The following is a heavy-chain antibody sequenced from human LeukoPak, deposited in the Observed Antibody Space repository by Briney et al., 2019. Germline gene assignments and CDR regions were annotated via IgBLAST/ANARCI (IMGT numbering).Heavy chain of an antibody. CDR1: GGTFSSYA. D-gene: IGHD3-10*01. V-gene: IGHV1-69*01. CDR3: ASELEKLLWFGEFDDAFDI. Sequence: GASVKVSCKASGGTFSSYAISWVRQAPGQGLEGMGGIIPIFGTANYAQKFQGRVTITADESTSTAYMELSSLRSEDTAVYYCASELEKLLWFGEFDDAFDIWGQGTMVTVSS. CDR2: IIPIFGTA. J-gene: IGHJ3*02.